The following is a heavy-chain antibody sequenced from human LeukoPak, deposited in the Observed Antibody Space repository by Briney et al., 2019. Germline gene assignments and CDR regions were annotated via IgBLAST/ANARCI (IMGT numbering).Heavy chain of an antibody. CDR2: IYYSGST. D-gene: IGHD5-18*01. CDR1: GGSISGYY. V-gene: IGHV4-59*01. J-gene: IGHJ3*02. Sequence: PSETLSLTCTVSGGSISGYYWNWIRQPPGKGLEWIGYIYYSGSTNYNPSLKSRVTISVDTSKNQFSLKLSSVTAADTAVYYCARGGRGYTYAPDAFDIWGQGTMVTVSS. CDR3: ARGGRGYTYAPDAFDI.